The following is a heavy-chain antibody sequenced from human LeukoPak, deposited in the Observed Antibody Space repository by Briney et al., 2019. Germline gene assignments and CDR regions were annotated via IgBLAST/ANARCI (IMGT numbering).Heavy chain of an antibody. CDR2: IYRGGST. J-gene: IGHJ4*02. CDR1: GFTFSTYA. V-gene: IGHV3-53*01. CDR3: ARALYEFCSGGSCYSYYFDY. D-gene: IGHD2-15*01. Sequence: GGSLRLSCAASGFTFSTYAMNWVRQAPGKGLEWVSVIYRGGSTYYADSVKGRFTISRDNSKNTLYLQMNSLRAEDTAVYYCARALYEFCSGGSCYSYYFDYWGQGTLVTVSS.